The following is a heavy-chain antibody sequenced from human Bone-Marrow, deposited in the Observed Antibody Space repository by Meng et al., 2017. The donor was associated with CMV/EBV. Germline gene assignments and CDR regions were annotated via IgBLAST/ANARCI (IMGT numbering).Heavy chain of an antibody. Sequence: GESLKISCAASGFTFSSYAVHWVRQAPGKGLEWVAVISYDGNKKYYADSVKGRFTISRDNSKNTLYLQMNSLRAEDTAVYYCAREILGYSSSPDYWGQGTLVTVSS. CDR2: ISYDGNKK. D-gene: IGHD6-13*01. V-gene: IGHV3-30*04. CDR1: GFTFSSYA. J-gene: IGHJ4*02. CDR3: AREILGYSSSPDY.